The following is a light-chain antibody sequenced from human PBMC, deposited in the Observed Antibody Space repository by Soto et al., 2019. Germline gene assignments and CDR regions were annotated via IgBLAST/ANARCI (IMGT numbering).Light chain of an antibody. J-gene: IGKJ2*01. CDR2: AAS. CDR3: QQSYSTLYT. Sequence: DIQMTQSPSSLSASIGDRVTITCRASQSIGTSLSWPQQKSGRAPKLLIHAASTLQSGVPSRFSGSGSGTDFTLTISSLQPEGVAVYYCQQSYSTLYTFGQGT. CDR1: QSIGTS. V-gene: IGKV1-39*01.